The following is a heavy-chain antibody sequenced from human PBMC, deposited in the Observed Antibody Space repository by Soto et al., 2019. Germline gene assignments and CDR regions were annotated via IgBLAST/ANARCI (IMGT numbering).Heavy chain of an antibody. J-gene: IGHJ4*02. CDR3: ARRVYPSYYYDSSGYYYFDY. CDR2: IYPGDSDT. CDR1: GYSFTSYW. Sequence: GESLKISCKGSGYSFTSYWIGWVRQMPGKGLEWMGIIYPGDSDTRYSPSFQGQVTISADKSISTAYLQWSSLKASDTAMYYCARRVYPSYYYDSSGYYYFDYWGQGTLVTVSS. V-gene: IGHV5-51*01. D-gene: IGHD3-22*01.